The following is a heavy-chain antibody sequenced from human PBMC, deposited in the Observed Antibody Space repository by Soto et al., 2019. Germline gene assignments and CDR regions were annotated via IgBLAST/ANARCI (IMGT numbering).Heavy chain of an antibody. CDR2: ISCSGGST. J-gene: IGHJ4*02. CDR1: GFTFSSYA. V-gene: IGHV3-23*01. Sequence: GSLRLSCAASGFTFSSYAMSWVRQAPGKGLEWVSAISCSGGSTYYSDSVKGRFTISRDNSKNTLYLQMNSLRAEDTAVYYCAKRVGLRGHFDYWGQGTLVTVSS. CDR3: AKRVGLRGHFDY. D-gene: IGHD5-12*01.